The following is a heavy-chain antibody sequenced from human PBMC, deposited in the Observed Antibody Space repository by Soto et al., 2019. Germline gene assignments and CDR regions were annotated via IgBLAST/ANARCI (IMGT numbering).Heavy chain of an antibody. D-gene: IGHD2-15*01. CDR1: GYTFTSYG. CDR3: ARAPGIVVVVAATGFDY. J-gene: IGHJ4*02. V-gene: IGHV1-18*04. CDR2: ISAYNGNT. Sequence: GASVKVSCKASGYTFTSYGISWVRQAPGQGLEWMGWISAYNGNTNYAQKLQGRVTMTTDTSTSTAYMELRSLRSDDTAVYYCARAPGIVVVVAATGFDYWGQGTLVTVSS.